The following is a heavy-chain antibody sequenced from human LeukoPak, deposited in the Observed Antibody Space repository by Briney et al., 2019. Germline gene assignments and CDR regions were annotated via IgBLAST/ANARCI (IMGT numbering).Heavy chain of an antibody. D-gene: IGHD6-6*01. V-gene: IGHV3-23*01. CDR3: AKISDSRSSSDY. J-gene: IGHJ4*02. CDR2: IGNSGST. Sequence: GGSLRLSCAASGFTFSSYGMNWVRQAPGKGLEWVSGIGNSGSTYYADSVKGRFAISRDNSKNTLCLQMNSLRAEDTAVYYCAKISDSRSSSDYWGQGTLVTVSS. CDR1: GFTFSSYG.